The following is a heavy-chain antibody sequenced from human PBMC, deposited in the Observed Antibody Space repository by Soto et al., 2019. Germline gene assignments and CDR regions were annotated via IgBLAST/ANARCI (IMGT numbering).Heavy chain of an antibody. Sequence: PSQTLSLTCAISGDSVSSNSAAWNWIRQSPSRGLEWLGRTYYRSKGYKDFAVTVTSRIIITPDTSKNQFSLQLNFVTPEDTAVNYCARDAHNLLDVWGQGTTVTVS. CDR2: TYYRSKGYK. J-gene: IGHJ6*02. CDR3: ARDAHNLLDV. D-gene: IGHD1-1*01. CDR1: GDSVSSNSAA. V-gene: IGHV6-1*01.